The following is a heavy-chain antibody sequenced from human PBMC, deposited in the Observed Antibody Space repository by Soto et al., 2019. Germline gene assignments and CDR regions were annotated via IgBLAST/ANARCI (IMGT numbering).Heavy chain of an antibody. Sequence: QVQLVESGGGVVQPGRSLRLSCAASGFTFSSYGMHWVRQAPGKGLEWVAVISYDGSNKYYADSVKGRFTISRDNSKNTLYLQMNSLISEDTAVYYCAKEKSDGVVPDACDIWGQGTMVTVSS. CDR1: GFTFSSYG. D-gene: IGHD3-3*01. CDR3: AKEKSDGVVPDACDI. J-gene: IGHJ3*02. CDR2: ISYDGSNK. V-gene: IGHV3-30*18.